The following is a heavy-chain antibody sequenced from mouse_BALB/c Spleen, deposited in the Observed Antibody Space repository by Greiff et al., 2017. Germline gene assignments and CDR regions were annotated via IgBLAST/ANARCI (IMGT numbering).Heavy chain of an antibody. Sequence: EVKLVESGGGLVKPGGSLKLSCAASGFTFGDYYMYWVRQTPEKRLEWVATISDGGSYTYYPDSVKGRFTISRDNAKNNLYLQMSSLKSEDTAMYYCARDRGYYYGSSSGYIDVWGAGTTVTVSS. V-gene: IGHV5-4*02. D-gene: IGHD1-1*01. J-gene: IGHJ1*01. CDR2: ISDGGSYT. CDR3: ARDRGYYYGSSSGYIDV. CDR1: GFTFGDYY.